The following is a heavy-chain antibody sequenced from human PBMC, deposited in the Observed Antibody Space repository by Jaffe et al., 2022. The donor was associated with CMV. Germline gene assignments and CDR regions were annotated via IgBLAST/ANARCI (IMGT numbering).Heavy chain of an antibody. V-gene: IGHV4-39*01. CDR1: GGSISSSSYY. D-gene: IGHD6-19*01. Sequence: QLQLQESGPGLVKPSETLSLTCTVSGGSISSSSYYWGWIRQPPGKGLEWIGSIYYSGSTYYNPSLKSRVTISVDTSKNQFSLKLSSVTAADTAVYYCARHGWGIAVAGSLGGYYYMDVWGKGTTVTVSS. J-gene: IGHJ6*03. CDR3: ARHGWGIAVAGSLGGYYYMDV. CDR2: IYYSGST.